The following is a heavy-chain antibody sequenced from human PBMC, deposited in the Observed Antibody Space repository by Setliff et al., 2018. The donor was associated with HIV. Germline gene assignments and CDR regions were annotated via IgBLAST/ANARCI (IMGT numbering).Heavy chain of an antibody. CDR1: GFTFSTYW. CDR2: IKQDGNEE. Sequence: AGGSLRLSCSASGFTFSTYWMSWVRQPPGKGLEWVANIKQDGNEEDYLDSVKGRFTISRDNAKNSLYLHMNSLRAEDSAVYYCVKSQWLRFDVFDVWGQGTMVTVSS. J-gene: IGHJ3*01. V-gene: IGHV3-7*05. CDR3: VKSQWLRFDVFDV. D-gene: IGHD5-12*01.